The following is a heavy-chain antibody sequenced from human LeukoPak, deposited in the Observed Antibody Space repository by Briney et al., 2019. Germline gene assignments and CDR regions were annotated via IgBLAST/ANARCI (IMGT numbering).Heavy chain of an antibody. J-gene: IGHJ4*02. CDR1: GFAFDEHG. Sequence: PGGSLRLSCTASGFAFDEHGMSWVRQVPGKGLEWVSGINWSGGSTGYADPLRGRFTISRDNAKNSLYLQMDSLRAEDTALYYCARAPITSPFYFDYWGQGTLVTVSS. CDR2: INWSGGST. V-gene: IGHV3-20*04. D-gene: IGHD2-2*01. CDR3: ARAPITSPFYFDY.